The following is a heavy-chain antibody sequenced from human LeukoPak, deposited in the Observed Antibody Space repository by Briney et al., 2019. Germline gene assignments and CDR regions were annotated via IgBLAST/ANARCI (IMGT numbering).Heavy chain of an antibody. CDR1: GGSISSYY. J-gene: IGHJ3*02. Sequence: PSETLSLTCTVSGGSISSYYWSWIRQPPGKGLEWIGYIYYSGSTYYNPSLKSRVTISVDTSKNQFSLKLSSVTAADTAVYYCARGDYPGAFDIWGQGTMVTVSS. CDR2: IYYSGST. V-gene: IGHV4-59*12. CDR3: ARGDYPGAFDI. D-gene: IGHD4-17*01.